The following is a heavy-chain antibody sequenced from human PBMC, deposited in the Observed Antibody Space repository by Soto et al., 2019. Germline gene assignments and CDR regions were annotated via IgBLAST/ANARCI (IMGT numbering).Heavy chain of an antibody. CDR3: ARVGDCSSTSCRYYYYYGMDV. CDR2: ISAYNGNT. V-gene: IGHV1-18*01. J-gene: IGHJ6*02. D-gene: IGHD2-2*01. Sequence: QVQLVQSGAEVKKPGASVKVSCKASGYTFTNYGISWVRQAPVQGLEWMGWISAYNGNTNYAQKLQGRVTMTTDTSTSTAYMELRSLRSDDTAVYYCARVGDCSSTSCRYYYYYGMDVWGQGTTVTVSS. CDR1: GYTFTNYG.